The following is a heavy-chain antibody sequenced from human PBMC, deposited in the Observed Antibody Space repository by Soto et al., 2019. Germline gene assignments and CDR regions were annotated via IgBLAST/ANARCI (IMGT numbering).Heavy chain of an antibody. CDR2: IYYSGST. V-gene: IGHV4-39*01. Sequence: PSETLSLTCTVSGGSINSRSYYWGWIRQSPGKGLEWIGSIYYSGSTYYNPSLKSRVAMSVDTSKNQFSLKLRSVSAADTAVYYCARQRTSVVTQAYFDDWAQGSLVTVSS. CDR1: GGSINSRSYY. J-gene: IGHJ4*02. CDR3: ARQRTSVVTQAYFDD. D-gene: IGHD2-21*02.